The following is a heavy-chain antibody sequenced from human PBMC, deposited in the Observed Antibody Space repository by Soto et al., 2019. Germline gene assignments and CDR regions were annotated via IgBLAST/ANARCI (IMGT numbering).Heavy chain of an antibody. Sequence: QVQLVESGGGVVRPGGSLRLSCEGSGFPFRSYGIHWVRQAPGKGLEWLAIIWNDGSNEYYADSVKGRFTISRDNSKNSLYLQMNSLSAEDTAVYYCVRCAVNCDPYGMDVWGQGATVTVSS. D-gene: IGHD2-21*01. CDR2: IWNDGSNE. J-gene: IGHJ6*02. V-gene: IGHV3-33*01. CDR1: GFPFRSYG. CDR3: VRCAVNCDPYGMDV.